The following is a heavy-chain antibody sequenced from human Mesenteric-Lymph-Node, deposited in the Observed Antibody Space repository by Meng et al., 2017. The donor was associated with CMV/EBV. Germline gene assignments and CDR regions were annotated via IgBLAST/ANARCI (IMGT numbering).Heavy chain of an antibody. CDR2: ISRDGAST. D-gene: IGHD1-14*01. J-gene: IGHJ4*02. CDR1: GLSFTTYA. CDR3: ATYHRGPDYYLDH. V-gene: IGHV3-23*03. Sequence: GESLKISCAASGLSFTTYAMSWVRQAPGKGLEWVSVISRDGASTYYADSVKGRFTISRDDSKNTLYLQMNSLRADDTAVYYCATYHRGPDYYLDHWGQGSLVTVSS.